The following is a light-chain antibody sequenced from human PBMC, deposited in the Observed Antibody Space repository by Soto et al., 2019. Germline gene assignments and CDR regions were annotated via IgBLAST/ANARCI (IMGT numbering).Light chain of an antibody. V-gene: IGKV3D-20*02. J-gene: IGKJ2*01. Sequence: DIVLTQSPGTLSLSPGERATLSCWASQSLSTDYLAWYQQKPGQPPRLLIYGASSRATGIPDRFSGSGSGTDFTLTISRLEPEDFAVYYCQQRSNWPPYTFGQGTKLEIK. CDR1: QSLSTDY. CDR3: QQRSNWPPYT. CDR2: GAS.